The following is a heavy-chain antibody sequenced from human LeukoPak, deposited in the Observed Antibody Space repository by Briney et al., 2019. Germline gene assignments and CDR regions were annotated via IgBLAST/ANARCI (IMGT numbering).Heavy chain of an antibody. CDR1: GFTFSSYG. CDR3: AKDGKKVTLTMIAVITYSGYMDV. Sequence: GGSLRLSCAASGFTFSSYGMNWVRQAPGKGLEWVAVISYDGSNKYYADSVKGRFTISRDNSKNTLYLQMNSLRAEDTAVYYCAKDGKKVTLTMIAVITYSGYMDVWGKGTTVTFSS. D-gene: IGHD3-22*01. CDR2: ISYDGSNK. V-gene: IGHV3-30*18. J-gene: IGHJ6*03.